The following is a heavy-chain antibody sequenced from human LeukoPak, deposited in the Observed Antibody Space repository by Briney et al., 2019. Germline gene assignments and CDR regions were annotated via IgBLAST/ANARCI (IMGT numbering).Heavy chain of an antibody. CDR3: ARRATTSRFTLVRNNPVRFYYYYMGV. CDR2: INHSGST. D-gene: IGHD3-10*01. J-gene: IGHJ6*03. V-gene: IGHV4-34*01. CDR1: GGSFSGYY. Sequence: PSETLSLTCAVYGGSFSGYYWSWIRQPPGKGLEWIGEINHSGSTNYNPSLKSRVIISADTSKNQFSLKLSSVTAADTAVFYCARRATTSRFTLVRNNPVRFYYYYMGVWGKGTTVTISS.